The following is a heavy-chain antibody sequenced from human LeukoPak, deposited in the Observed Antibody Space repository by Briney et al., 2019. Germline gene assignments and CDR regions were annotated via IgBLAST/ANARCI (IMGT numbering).Heavy chain of an antibody. Sequence: SETLSLTCAVYGGSFSGYYWSWIRQPPGKGLEWIGEINHSGSTNYNPSLKSRVTISVDTSKNQFSLKLSSVTAADTAVYYCARGKDYYDSSGYYYYYYHGMDVWGQGTTVTVSS. CDR3: ARGKDYYDSSGYYYYYYHGMDV. J-gene: IGHJ6*02. V-gene: IGHV4-34*01. D-gene: IGHD3-22*01. CDR1: GGSFSGYY. CDR2: INHSGST.